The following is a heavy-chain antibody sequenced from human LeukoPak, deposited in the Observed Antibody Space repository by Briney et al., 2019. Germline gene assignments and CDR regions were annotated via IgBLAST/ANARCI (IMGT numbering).Heavy chain of an antibody. D-gene: IGHD3-16*01. Sequence: SETLSLTCTVSGGSISSSSYYWGWIRQPPGKGLEWIGSIYYNGSTYYNPSLKSRVTISVDTSKNQFSLKLSSVTAADTAVYYCARDSGWGSPLTYAFDIWGQGTMVTVSS. CDR2: IYYNGST. CDR1: GGSISSSSYY. V-gene: IGHV4-39*07. CDR3: ARDSGWGSPLTYAFDI. J-gene: IGHJ3*02.